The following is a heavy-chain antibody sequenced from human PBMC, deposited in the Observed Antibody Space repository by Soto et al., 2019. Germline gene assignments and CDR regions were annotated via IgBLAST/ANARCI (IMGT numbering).Heavy chain of an antibody. V-gene: IGHV1-18*04. J-gene: IGHJ4*02. CDR3: ARDTPRGWELPLDY. CDR1: GYTFTSYG. Sequence: QVQLVKSGAEVKKPGASVKVSCQASGYTFTSYGFSWVRQAPGQGLEWMGWISAYDGNTNYAQKFQDRLTMTTDTSTSTAYRERRSLRFDDTAVYYCARDTPRGWELPLDYWGQGTLVTGSS. CDR2: ISAYDGNT. D-gene: IGHD1-7*01.